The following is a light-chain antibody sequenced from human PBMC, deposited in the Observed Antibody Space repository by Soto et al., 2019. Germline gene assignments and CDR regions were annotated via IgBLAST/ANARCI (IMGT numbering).Light chain of an antibody. V-gene: IGLV2-8*01. CDR1: SSDVGAYKY. CDR3: SSYAGNNNFVV. CDR2: EVT. Sequence: QSALTQPPSASGSPGQSVTISCTGTSSDVGAYKYVSWYQQHPGKAPKLMIYEVTKRPSGVPGRFSGSKSGNTASLTVSGLQAEDEAVYYCSSYAGNNNFVVFDGGTKLTVL. J-gene: IGLJ2*01.